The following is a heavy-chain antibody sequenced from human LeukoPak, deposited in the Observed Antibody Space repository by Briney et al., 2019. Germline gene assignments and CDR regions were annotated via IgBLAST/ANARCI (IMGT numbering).Heavy chain of an antibody. J-gene: IGHJ4*02. D-gene: IGHD6-13*01. CDR1: GGSFSGYY. V-gene: IGHV4-34*01. CDR3: ARARVAAAGTNYFDY. CDR2: INHSGST. Sequence: SETLSLTCAVYGGSFSGYYWSWIRQPPGKGLEWIGEINHSGSTNYNPSLKSRVTISVDKSKNQFSLKLSSVTAADTAVYYCARARVAAAGTNYFDYWGQGTLVTVSS.